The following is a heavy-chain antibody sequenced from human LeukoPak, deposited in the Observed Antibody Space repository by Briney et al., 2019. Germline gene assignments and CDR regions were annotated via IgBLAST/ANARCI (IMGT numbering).Heavy chain of an antibody. CDR3: ARASPGYSYDYFDY. CDR2: INAGNGNT. D-gene: IGHD5-18*01. Sequence: ASVKVSCKGSGYIFTSYVMHWVRQAPGQRLEWMGWINAGNGNTKSSQKFQGSVTIIRDTSASTAYMEVSSLRSGDTSVYYCARASPGYSYDYFDYWGQGTLVTVSS. CDR1: GYIFTSYV. J-gene: IGHJ4*02. V-gene: IGHV1-3*01.